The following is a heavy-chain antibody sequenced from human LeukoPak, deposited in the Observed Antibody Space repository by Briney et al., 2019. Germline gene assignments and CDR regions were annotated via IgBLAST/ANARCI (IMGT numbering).Heavy chain of an antibody. Sequence: GRSLRLSCAASGFSFSDYALHWVRQAPGKGLEWVAVISYGGTKEYYADSVKGRFTISKDNSKNTLYLQMNSLRHEDTAVYYCARNKPITAFFGMDVWGQGTMVIVSS. D-gene: IGHD6-6*01. CDR3: ARNKPITAFFGMDV. J-gene: IGHJ6*02. CDR1: GFSFSDYA. CDR2: ISYGGTKE. V-gene: IGHV3-30*04.